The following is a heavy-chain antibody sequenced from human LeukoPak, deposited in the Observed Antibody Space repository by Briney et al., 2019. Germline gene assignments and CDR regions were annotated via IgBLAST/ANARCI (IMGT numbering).Heavy chain of an antibody. Sequence: PGRSLTPSCAASAFTLSSYSMNWVRQAPGEGLEWVSSISTSSSYIYYADSVKGRFTISRDNVKNSLYLQMNSLRAEDTVVYYCVRGSVVSMDVWGQGTTVTVSS. CDR3: VRGSVVSMDV. CDR1: AFTLSSYS. V-gene: IGHV3-21*01. J-gene: IGHJ6*02. CDR2: ISTSSSYI. D-gene: IGHD2-21*01.